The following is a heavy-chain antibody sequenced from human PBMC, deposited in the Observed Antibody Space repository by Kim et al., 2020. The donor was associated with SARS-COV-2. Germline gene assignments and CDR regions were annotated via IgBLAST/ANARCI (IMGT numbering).Heavy chain of an antibody. J-gene: IGHJ3*02. CDR3: ARDPGCSSTSCYIGDAFDI. CDR1: GGSISSSNW. D-gene: IGHD2-2*02. Sequence: SETLSLTCAVSGGSISSSNWWSWVRQPPGKGLEWIGEIYHSGSTNYNPSLKSRVTISVDKSKNQFSLKLSSVTAADTAVYYCARDPGCSSTSCYIGDAFDIWGQGTMVTVSS. V-gene: IGHV4-4*02. CDR2: IYHSGST.